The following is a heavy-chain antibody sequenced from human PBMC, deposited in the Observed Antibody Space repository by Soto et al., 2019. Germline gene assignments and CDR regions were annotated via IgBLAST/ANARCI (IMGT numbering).Heavy chain of an antibody. CDR2: IIPILGIA. CDR3: ARDFNPRPTPPDDAFDI. CDR1: GGTFSSYT. J-gene: IGHJ3*02. Sequence: SVKVSCKASGGTFSSYTISWVRQAPGQGLEWMGRIIPILGIANYAQKFQGRVTITADKSTSTAYMELSSLRSEDTAVYYCARDFNPRPTPPDDAFDIWGQGTMVTVSS. V-gene: IGHV1-69*04.